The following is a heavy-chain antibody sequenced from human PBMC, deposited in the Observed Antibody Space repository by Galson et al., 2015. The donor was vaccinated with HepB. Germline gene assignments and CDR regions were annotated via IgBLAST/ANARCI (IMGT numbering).Heavy chain of an antibody. V-gene: IGHV4-34*09. J-gene: IGHJ4*02. Sequence: TLSLTCAVYGGSLSAYYWSWIRQAPGKGLEWIGYTHYSGSTYYNPSLRGRLTISEGMSKNQFSLKLSSVTAADTAIYYCARGSEDNYGYFDYWGQGTLVTVSS. CDR2: THYSGST. D-gene: IGHD5-18*01. CDR3: ARGSEDNYGYFDY. CDR1: GGSLSAYY.